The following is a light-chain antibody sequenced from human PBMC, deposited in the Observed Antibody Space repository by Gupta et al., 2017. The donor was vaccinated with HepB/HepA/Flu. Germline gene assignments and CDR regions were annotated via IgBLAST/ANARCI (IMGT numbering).Light chain of an antibody. V-gene: IGKV1-5*03. Sequence: DIHMTQSPSPLSASVGDRVTFTCRASQSISSWLAWYQQKPGKAPKLLIYKASSLESGVQSRFSGSGSGTEFTLTISSLQPDDFATYYCQQYNSYCSFGQGTKLEIK. J-gene: IGKJ2*04. CDR2: KAS. CDR1: QSISSW. CDR3: QQYNSYCS.